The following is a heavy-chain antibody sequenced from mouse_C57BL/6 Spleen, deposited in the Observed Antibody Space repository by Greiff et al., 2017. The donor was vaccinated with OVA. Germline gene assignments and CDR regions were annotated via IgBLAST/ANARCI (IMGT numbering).Heavy chain of an antibody. D-gene: IGHD4-1*01. CDR1: GYSFTDYN. CDR3: ARGDFILGRNWYFDV. Sequence: EVQLQQSGPELVKPGASVKISCKASGYSFTDYNMNWVKQSNGKSLEWIGVINPNYGTTSSNQKFKGKAPLTVDKSSSTAYMPLNSLTSEDSAVYYCARGDFILGRNWYFDVWGTGTTVTVSS. V-gene: IGHV1-39*01. J-gene: IGHJ1*03. CDR2: INPNYGTT.